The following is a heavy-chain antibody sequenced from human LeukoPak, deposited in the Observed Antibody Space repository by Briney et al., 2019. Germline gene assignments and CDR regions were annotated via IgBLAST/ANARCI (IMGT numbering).Heavy chain of an antibody. CDR3: AKDPSAAMVQGVPYFDY. Sequence: GGSLRLSCAASGFTFSSYAMSWVRQAPGKGLEWVSAISGSGGSTYYADSVKGRFTISRDNSKNTLYLQMNSLRAEDTAVYYCAKDPSAAMVQGVPYFDYWGQGTLVTVSS. J-gene: IGHJ4*02. CDR2: ISGSGGST. CDR1: GFTFSSYA. D-gene: IGHD3-10*01. V-gene: IGHV3-23*01.